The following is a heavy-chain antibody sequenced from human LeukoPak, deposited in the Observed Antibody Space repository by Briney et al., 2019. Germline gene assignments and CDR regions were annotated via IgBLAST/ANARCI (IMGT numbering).Heavy chain of an antibody. CDR3: AREDIVVVVAATSGFDP. V-gene: IGHV4-39*07. Sequence: SETLSLTCTVSGGSISSSSYYWGWIRQPPGKGLEWIGSIYYSGSTYYNPSLKSRVTISVDTSKNQFSLKLSSVTAADTAVYYCAREDIVVVVAATSGFDPWGQGTLVTVSS. D-gene: IGHD2-15*01. CDR2: IYYSGST. J-gene: IGHJ5*02. CDR1: GGSISSSSYY.